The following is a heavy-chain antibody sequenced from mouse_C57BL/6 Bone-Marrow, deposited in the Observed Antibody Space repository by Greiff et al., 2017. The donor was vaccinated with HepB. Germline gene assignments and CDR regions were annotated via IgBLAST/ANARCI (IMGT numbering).Heavy chain of an antibody. Sequence: VQLQQSGAELARPGASVKLSCKASGYTFTSYGISWVKQRTGQGLEWIGEIYPRSGNTYYNEKFKGKATLTADKSSSTAYMELRSLTSEDSAVYFCARRGYDYDYFDYGGQGTTLTVSS. CDR1: GYTFTSYG. CDR2: IYPRSGNT. J-gene: IGHJ2*01. CDR3: ARRGYDYDYFDY. D-gene: IGHD2-4*01. V-gene: IGHV1-81*01.